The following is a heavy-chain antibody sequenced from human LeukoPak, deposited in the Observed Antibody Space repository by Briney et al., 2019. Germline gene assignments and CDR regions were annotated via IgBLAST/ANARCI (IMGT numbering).Heavy chain of an antibody. Sequence: GGSLRLSCAASGFTFSSYGMHWVRQAPGKGLERVAVISYDGSNKYYADSVKGRFTISRDNSKNTLYLQMNSLRAEDTAVYYCARESITAYGSGIILGDYWGQGTLVTVSS. D-gene: IGHD3-10*01. CDR1: GFTFSSYG. V-gene: IGHV3-30*03. CDR3: ARESITAYGSGIILGDY. J-gene: IGHJ4*02. CDR2: ISYDGSNK.